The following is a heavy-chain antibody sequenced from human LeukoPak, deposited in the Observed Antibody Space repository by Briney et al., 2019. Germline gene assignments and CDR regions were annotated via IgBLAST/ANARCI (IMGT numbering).Heavy chain of an antibody. CDR3: ARRGVELRNWFDP. CDR1: GDSVSSNSAA. D-gene: IGHD1-7*01. CDR2: TYYRSKWYN. V-gene: IGHV6-1*01. Sequence: SQTLSLTCAISGDSVSSNSAAWNWIRQSPSRGLEWLGRTYYRSKWYNDYAVSVKSRITINPDTSKNQFSLKLSSVTAADTAVYYCARRGVELRNWFDPWGQGTLVTVSS. J-gene: IGHJ5*02.